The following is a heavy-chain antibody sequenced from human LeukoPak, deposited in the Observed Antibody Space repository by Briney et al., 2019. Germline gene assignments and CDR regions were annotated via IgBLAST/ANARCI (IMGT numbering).Heavy chain of an antibody. CDR2: INPNSGGT. CDR1: GYTFTGYY. V-gene: IGHV1-2*02. Sequence: VASVKVSCKASGYTFTGYYMHWVRQAPGQGLEWMGWINPNSGGTNYAQKFQGRVTMTRDTSISTAYMELSRLRSDDTAVYYCARDPHTGVIQLTGFDPWGQGTLVTVSS. CDR3: ARDPHTGVIQLTGFDP. D-gene: IGHD3-16*02. J-gene: IGHJ5*02.